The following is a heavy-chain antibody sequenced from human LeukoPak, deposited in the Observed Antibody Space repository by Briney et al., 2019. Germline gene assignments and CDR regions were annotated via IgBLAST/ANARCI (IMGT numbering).Heavy chain of an antibody. CDR1: GFTVIASY. V-gene: IGHV3-53*01. D-gene: IGHD1-26*01. Sequence: GGSLRLSCTASGFTVIASYMTWVRQAPGKGLEWVSIIYSDGSTFYAEPVKGRLTISRHRSENTLYLQMNSLRAEDTAVYYCARDAGGTYSLAFDLWGQGTMVTVSS. CDR3: ARDAGGTYSLAFDL. J-gene: IGHJ3*01. CDR2: IYSDGST.